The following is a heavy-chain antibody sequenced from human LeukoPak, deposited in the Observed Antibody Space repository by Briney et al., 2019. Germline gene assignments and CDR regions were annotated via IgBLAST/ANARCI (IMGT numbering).Heavy chain of an antibody. J-gene: IGHJ6*02. CDR1: GGTFSSYA. CDR3: AREATSTEMVRGVIALDYYYGMDV. CDR2: IIPIFGTA. Sequence: ASVKVSCKASGGTFSSYAISWVRQAPGQGLEWMGGIIPIFGTANYAQKFQGRVTITADESTSTAYMELSSLRSEDTAVYYCAREATSTEMVRGVIALDYYYGMDVWGQGTTATVSS. D-gene: IGHD3-10*01. V-gene: IGHV1-69*13.